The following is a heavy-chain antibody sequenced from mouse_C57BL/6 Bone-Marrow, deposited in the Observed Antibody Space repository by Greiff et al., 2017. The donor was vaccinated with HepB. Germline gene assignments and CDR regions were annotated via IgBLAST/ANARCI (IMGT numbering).Heavy chain of an antibody. D-gene: IGHD1-1*01. CDR1: GYTFTSYW. CDR3: ARDYYGSSYVTFFAY. J-gene: IGHJ3*01. Sequence: QVQLQQSGAELVKPGASVKLSCKASGYTFTSYWMQWVKQRPGQGLEWIGEIDPSDSYTNYNQKFKGKATLTVDTSSSTAYMQLSSLTSEDSAVYYGARDYYGSSYVTFFAYWGQGTLVTVSA. CDR2: IDPSDSYT. V-gene: IGHV1-50*01.